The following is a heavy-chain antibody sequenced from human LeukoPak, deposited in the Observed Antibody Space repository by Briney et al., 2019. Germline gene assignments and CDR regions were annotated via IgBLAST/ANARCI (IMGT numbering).Heavy chain of an antibody. CDR1: GGSINSYY. D-gene: IGHD1-7*01. V-gene: IGHV4-59*01. CDR2: IYYSGST. J-gene: IGHJ4*02. CDR3: ARVRTLVTYYFDY. Sequence: PSETLSLTCTVSGGSINSYYWSWIRQPPGKGLEWIGYIYYSGSTNYNPSLKSRVTISVDTSKNQFSLKLSSVTAADTAVYYCARVRTLVTYYFDYWGQGTLVTVSS.